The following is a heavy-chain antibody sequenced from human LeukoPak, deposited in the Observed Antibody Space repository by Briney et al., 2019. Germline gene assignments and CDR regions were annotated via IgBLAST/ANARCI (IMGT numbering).Heavy chain of an antibody. D-gene: IGHD1-26*01. V-gene: IGHV3-23*01. Sequence: QPGGSLRLSCAASGFTFSNYAMNLVRPAPGSGLEWGSPISGSGGSTYYADSVKGRFTISRDNSKNTLYLQMNSLGAEDTAVYYCATDLAGSGSYSFGYWGQGTLVTVSS. CDR3: ATDLAGSGSYSFGY. J-gene: IGHJ4*02. CDR1: GFTFSNYA. CDR2: ISGSGGST.